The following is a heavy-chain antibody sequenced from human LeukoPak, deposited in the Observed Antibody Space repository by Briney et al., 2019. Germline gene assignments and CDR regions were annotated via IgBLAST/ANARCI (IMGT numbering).Heavy chain of an antibody. D-gene: IGHD6-13*01. CDR3: ARVGTSAAIAAAGTVMSGYFDY. CDR2: INPNSGGT. CDR1: GYIFSSYG. V-gene: IGHV1-2*04. J-gene: IGHJ4*02. Sequence: ASVKVSCKASGYIFSSYGITWVRQARGQGLEWMGWINPNSGGTNYAQKFQGWVTMTRDTSISTAYMELSRLRSDDTAVYYCARVGTSAAIAAAGTVMSGYFDYWGQGTLVTVSS.